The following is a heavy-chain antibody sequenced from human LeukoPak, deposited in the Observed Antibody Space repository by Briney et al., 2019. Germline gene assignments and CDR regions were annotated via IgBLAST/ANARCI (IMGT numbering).Heavy chain of an antibody. CDR3: ARAITIFGVVIYNDAFDI. CDR1: GGSISSGGYS. Sequence: SETLSLTCAVSGGSISSGGYSWSWIRQPPGKGLEWIGYIYHSGSTYYNPSLKSRVTISVDRSKNQFSLKLSSVTAADTAVYYCARAITIFGVVIYNDAFDIWGQGTMVTVPS. J-gene: IGHJ3*02. CDR2: IYHSGST. V-gene: IGHV4-30-2*01. D-gene: IGHD3-3*01.